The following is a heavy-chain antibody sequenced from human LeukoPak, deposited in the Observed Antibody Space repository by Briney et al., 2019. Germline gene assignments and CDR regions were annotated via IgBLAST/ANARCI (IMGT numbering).Heavy chain of an antibody. V-gene: IGHV3-23*01. D-gene: IGHD1-26*01. CDR3: ATGEGY. CDR2: VSGSGGNI. CDR1: GFTFRSYA. Sequence: GGSLRLSCAASGFTFRSYAMNWVRQAPGKGLEWVSGVSGSGGNIYYADSVKGRFTISRDNSKNTVYLQMNSLRADDTAVYYCATGEGYWGQGILVTVSS. J-gene: IGHJ4*02.